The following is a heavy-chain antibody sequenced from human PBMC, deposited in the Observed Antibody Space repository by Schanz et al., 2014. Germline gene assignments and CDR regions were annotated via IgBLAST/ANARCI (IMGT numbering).Heavy chain of an antibody. D-gene: IGHD3-3*01. J-gene: IGHJ5*02. Sequence: QVQLQESGPGLVKSSETLSLTCTVSGGSISSFYWGWIRQPAGKGLEWIGRIYTSGSTNYNPSLKSGVTMSLDTSKNQFSLKRSSVTAADTAVYYCARDRGYDFSFDPWGQGTLVTVSS. CDR1: GGSISSFY. V-gene: IGHV4-4*07. CDR2: IYTSGST. CDR3: ARDRGYDFSFDP.